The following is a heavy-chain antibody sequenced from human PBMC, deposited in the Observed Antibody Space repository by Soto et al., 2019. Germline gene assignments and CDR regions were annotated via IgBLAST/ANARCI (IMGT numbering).Heavy chain of an antibody. CDR3: ARRIYGANDY. CDR2: IYPDDSNT. CDR1: GYSFNNHW. Sequence: EVQLVQSGAEVKKPGESLQISCKGSGYSFNNHWIDWVRQMPGKGLQWMGVIYPDDSNTKYSPSFQGHVTLSVDKSSGTAYLQWSSLKASDTAMYYCARRIYGANDYWGQGTLVTVSS. V-gene: IGHV5-51*01. D-gene: IGHD4-17*01. J-gene: IGHJ4*02.